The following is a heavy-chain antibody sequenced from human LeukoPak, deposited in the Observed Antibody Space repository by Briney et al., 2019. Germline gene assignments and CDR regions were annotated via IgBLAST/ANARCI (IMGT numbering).Heavy chain of an antibody. CDR1: GGSISPLY. CDR3: ARGGVAAKYYFDY. V-gene: IGHV4-59*11. CDR2: IYYSGTT. D-gene: IGHD3-10*01. J-gene: IGHJ4*02. Sequence: SEALSLTCTVSGGSISPLYWGWIRQPPGKGLEFIGYIYYSGTTNYNPSLRSRVTLSVDTSKNQFSLKLSSVTAADTAVYYCARGGVAAKYYFDYWGPGTLVTVSS.